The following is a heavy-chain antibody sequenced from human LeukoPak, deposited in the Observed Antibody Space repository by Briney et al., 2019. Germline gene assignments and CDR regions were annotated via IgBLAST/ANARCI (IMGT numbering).Heavy chain of an antibody. D-gene: IGHD5-24*01. CDR2: IWYDGSNK. CDR3: AREMATTYFDY. V-gene: IGHV3-33*08. Sequence: GGSLRLSCAASGFTFSSYSMNWVRQAPGKGLEWVAVIWYDGSNKYYADSVKGRFTISRDNSKNTLYLQMNSLRAEDTAVYYCAREMATTYFDYWGQGTLVTVSS. CDR1: GFTFSSYS. J-gene: IGHJ4*02.